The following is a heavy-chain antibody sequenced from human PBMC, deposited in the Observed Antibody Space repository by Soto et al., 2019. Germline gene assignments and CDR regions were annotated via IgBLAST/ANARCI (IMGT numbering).Heavy chain of an antibody. CDR1: GFTFSSYG. Sequence: QVQLVESGGGVVQPGRSLRLSCAASGFTFSSYGMHWVRQAPGKGLEWVAVIWYDGSNKYYADSVKGRFTISRDNSKNTLYLQMHTLRAEDTAVYYCARDGRWFGRDAFDIWGQGTMVTVSS. J-gene: IGHJ3*02. V-gene: IGHV3-33*01. CDR2: IWYDGSNK. D-gene: IGHD3-10*01. CDR3: ARDGRWFGRDAFDI.